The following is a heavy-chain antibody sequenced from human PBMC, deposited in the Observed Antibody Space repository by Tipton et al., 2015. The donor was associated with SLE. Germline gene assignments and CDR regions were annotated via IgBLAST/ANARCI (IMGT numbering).Heavy chain of an antibody. CDR2: INHSRCT. CDR3: ARGLFYVEGGYNWYDP. D-gene: IGHD2/OR15-2a*01. CDR1: GGSFSGYY. J-gene: IGHJ5*02. Sequence: TLSLTWAVYGGSFSGYYWSWIRQPPGKGLEWIVAINHSRCTNYPPSLNIRVTISVDTPKNQFSRMLCSLTAADAAVYYCARGLFYVEGGYNWYDPWGQGTLVTVSS. V-gene: IGHV4-34*01.